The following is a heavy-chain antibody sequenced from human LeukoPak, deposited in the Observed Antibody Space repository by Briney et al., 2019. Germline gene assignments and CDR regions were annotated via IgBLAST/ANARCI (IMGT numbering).Heavy chain of an antibody. CDR3: AREKLTAAGNAFDI. CDR1: GFTFSAYA. D-gene: IGHD6-13*01. CDR2: IYSDDNT. J-gene: IGHJ3*02. Sequence: PGGSLRLSCAASGFTFSAYAMSWVRQAPGKGLEWVSVIYSDDNTYYTDSVKGRFTISRQTSKNTVFLQMNSLTADDTAVYYCAREKLTAAGNAFDIWGQGTMVIVSS. V-gene: IGHV3-53*04.